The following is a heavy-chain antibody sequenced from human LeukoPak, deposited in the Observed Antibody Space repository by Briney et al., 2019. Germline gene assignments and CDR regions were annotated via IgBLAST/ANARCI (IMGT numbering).Heavy chain of an antibody. CDR2: INHSGST. CDR1: GGSFSGYY. Sequence: SETLSLTCAVYGGSFSGYYWSWIRQPPGKGLEWIGEINHSGSTNYNPSLKSRVTISVDTSKNQFSLKLSSVTAADTAVYYCARLREYCSGGSCYLYYFDYWGQGTLVTVSS. V-gene: IGHV4-34*01. J-gene: IGHJ4*02. D-gene: IGHD2-15*01. CDR3: ARLREYCSGGSCYLYYFDY.